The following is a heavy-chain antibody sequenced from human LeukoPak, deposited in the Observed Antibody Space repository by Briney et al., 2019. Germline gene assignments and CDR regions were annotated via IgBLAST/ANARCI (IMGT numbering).Heavy chain of an antibody. CDR3: ARDGVDCSFEY. V-gene: IGHV3-53*01. J-gene: IGHJ4*02. D-gene: IGHD3-3*01. CDR2: IYSGGST. CDR1: GLTVSTSF. Sequence: GGSLRLSCAASGLTVSTSFMSWVRQAPGKGLEWVSVIYSGGSTYYADSVKGRFTISRDNSKNTLYLQMNSLRAEDTAVYYCARDGVDCSFEYWGQGTLVTVSS.